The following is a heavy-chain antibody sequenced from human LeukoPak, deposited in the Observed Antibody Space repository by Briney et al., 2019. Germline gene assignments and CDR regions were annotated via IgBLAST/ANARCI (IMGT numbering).Heavy chain of an antibody. V-gene: IGHV3-23*01. Sequence: GGTLRLSCAASGFTFSSYGMSWVRQAPGKGLEWVSAISGSGGSTYYADSVKGRFTISRDNSKNTLYLQMNSLRAEDTAVYYCAKAPSPNYYYYYMDVWGKGTTVTISS. CDR3: AKAPSPNYYYYYMDV. D-gene: IGHD6-6*01. CDR2: ISGSGGST. CDR1: GFTFSSYG. J-gene: IGHJ6*03.